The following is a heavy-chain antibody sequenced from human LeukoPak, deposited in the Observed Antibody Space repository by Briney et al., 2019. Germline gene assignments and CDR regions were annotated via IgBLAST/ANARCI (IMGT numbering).Heavy chain of an antibody. CDR2: IYYSGST. CDR3: ASLTTIGAFDI. D-gene: IGHD4-17*01. J-gene: IGHJ3*02. Sequence: SETLSLTCTVSGGSISSGGYYWSWIRQHPGKGLEWIGYIYYSGSTYYNPSLKSRVTISVDTSKYQFSLKLSSVTAADTAVYYCASLTTIGAFDIWGPGTMVTVSS. CDR1: GGSISSGGYY. V-gene: IGHV4-31*03.